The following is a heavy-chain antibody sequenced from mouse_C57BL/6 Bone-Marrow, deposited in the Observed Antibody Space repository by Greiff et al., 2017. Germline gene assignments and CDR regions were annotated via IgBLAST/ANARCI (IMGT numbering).Heavy chain of an antibody. CDR3: ARRGYYGSSWHWYFDV. Sequence: VKLMESGPELVKPGASVKISCKASGYAFSSSWMNWVKQRPGKGLEWIGRIYPGDGDTNYNGKFKGKATLTADKSSSTAYMQLSSLTSEDSAVYFCARRGYYGSSWHWYFDVWGTGTTVTVSS. CDR1: GYAFSSSW. V-gene: IGHV1-82*01. CDR2: IYPGDGDT. D-gene: IGHD1-1*01. J-gene: IGHJ1*03.